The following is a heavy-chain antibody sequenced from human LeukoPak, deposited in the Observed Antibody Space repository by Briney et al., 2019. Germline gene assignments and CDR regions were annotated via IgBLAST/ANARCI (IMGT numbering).Heavy chain of an antibody. D-gene: IGHD6-13*01. Sequence: VASVKVSCKASGYTFTSYGISWVRQAPGQGLEWMGWISAYNGNTNYAQKLQGRVTMTTDTSTSTAYMELTSLTSDDTAIYYCARDAFQGSSWSNWFDSWGQGTLVIVSS. V-gene: IGHV1-18*01. CDR1: GYTFTSYG. J-gene: IGHJ5*01. CDR3: ARDAFQGSSWSNWFDS. CDR2: ISAYNGNT.